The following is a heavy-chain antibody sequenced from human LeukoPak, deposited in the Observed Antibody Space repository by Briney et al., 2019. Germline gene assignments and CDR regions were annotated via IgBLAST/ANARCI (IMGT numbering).Heavy chain of an antibody. D-gene: IGHD6-13*01. CDR3: ARGDYSSSWYGLGGPAWVFDY. Sequence: GASVKVSCKASGYTFTSYGISWVRQAPGQGLEWMGWISAYNGNTNYAQKLQGRVTMTTDTSTSTAYMELRSLRSDDTAVYYCARGDYSSSWYGLGGPAWVFDYWGQGTLVTVSS. V-gene: IGHV1-18*04. CDR2: ISAYNGNT. CDR1: GYTFTSYG. J-gene: IGHJ4*02.